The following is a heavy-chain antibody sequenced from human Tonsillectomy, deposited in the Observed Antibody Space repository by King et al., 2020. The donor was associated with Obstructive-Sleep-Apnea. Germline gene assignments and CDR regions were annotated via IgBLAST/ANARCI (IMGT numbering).Heavy chain of an antibody. CDR3: ARVDSSWSLYYFDY. D-gene: IGHD6-13*01. CDR2: IYYSGST. V-gene: IGHV4-30-4*01. Sequence: LQLQESGPGLVKPSQTLSLTCTVSGGSISSGDYYWSWIRQPPGKCLEWIGYIYYSGSTYYNPSLKSRVTISVDTSKNQFSLKLSPVTAADTAVYYCARVDSSWSLYYFDYWGQGTLVTVSS. J-gene: IGHJ4*02. CDR1: GGSISSGDYY.